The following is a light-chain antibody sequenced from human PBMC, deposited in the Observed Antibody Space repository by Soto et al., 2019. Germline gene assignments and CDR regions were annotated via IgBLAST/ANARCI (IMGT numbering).Light chain of an antibody. CDR3: SSYPSSTTLCV. V-gene: IGLV2-14*03. Sequence: QSALTQPASGSGSPGQSITISCTGTSSDVVNYKYVSWYQQHPGKAPKLMVYDVSYRPSGVSNRFSGSKSGNTASLTISGLQAEDEADYYCSSYPSSTTLCVFGTGTKLTVL. CDR1: SSDVVNYKY. CDR2: DVS. J-gene: IGLJ1*01.